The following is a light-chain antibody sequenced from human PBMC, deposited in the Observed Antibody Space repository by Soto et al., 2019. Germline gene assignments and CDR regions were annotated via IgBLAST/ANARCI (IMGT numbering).Light chain of an antibody. CDR2: WAS. CDR1: QSVLYSSNNKNY. CDR3: QQYYSTLLT. Sequence: DIVMTQSPDSLAVSLGERATINCKSSQSVLYSSNNKNYLAWYQQKPGQPPKLLIYWASTRESGVPDRFSGSGSGKDFTLTISSLQAEDVAVYYCQQYYSTLLTFGPGTKVDIK. V-gene: IGKV4-1*01. J-gene: IGKJ3*01.